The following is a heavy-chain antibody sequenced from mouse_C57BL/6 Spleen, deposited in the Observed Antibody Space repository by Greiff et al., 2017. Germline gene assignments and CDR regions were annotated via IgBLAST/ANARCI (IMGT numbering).Heavy chain of an antibody. CDR1: GFTFSDYG. Sequence: EVQGVESGGGLVQPGGSLKLSCAASGFTFSDYGMAWVRQAPRKGPEWVAFISNLAYSIYYADTVTGRFTISRENAKNTLYLEMSSLRSEDTAMYYCARHPIYDGYYRYFDVWGTGTTVTVSS. CDR3: ARHPIYDGYYRYFDV. CDR2: ISNLAYSI. D-gene: IGHD2-3*01. J-gene: IGHJ1*03. V-gene: IGHV5-15*01.